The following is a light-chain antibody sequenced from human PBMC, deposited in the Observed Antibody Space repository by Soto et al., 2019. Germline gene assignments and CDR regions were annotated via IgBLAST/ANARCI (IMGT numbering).Light chain of an antibody. J-gene: IGKJ4*02. V-gene: IGKV3-20*01. Sequence: EIVLLHSPDTLSSSPGERATISCRASQSIGNNYLTWYQQKPGQAPRLLIYDASRRATGIQERFTGSGSWADFALTISGLQPEDCAVYYCEQCDYSRRTFGRDTGVEVK. CDR2: DAS. CDR1: QSIGNNY. CDR3: EQCDYSRRT.